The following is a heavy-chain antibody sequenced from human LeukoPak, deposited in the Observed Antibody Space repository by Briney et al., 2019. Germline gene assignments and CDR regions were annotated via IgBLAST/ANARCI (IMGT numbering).Heavy chain of an antibody. CDR3: ASHSSGWYTYDY. D-gene: IGHD6-19*01. Sequence: SETLSLTCAVYGGSFSGYYWSWLRQPPGKGLEWIGEINHSGSTNYNPSLKSRVTISVDTSKNQFSLKLSSVTAADTAVYYCASHSSGWYTYDYWGQGTLVTVSS. J-gene: IGHJ4*02. CDR2: INHSGST. CDR1: GGSFSGYY. V-gene: IGHV4-34*01.